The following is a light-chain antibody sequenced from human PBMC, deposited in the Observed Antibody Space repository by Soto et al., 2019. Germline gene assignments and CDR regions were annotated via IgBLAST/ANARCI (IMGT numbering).Light chain of an antibody. CDR3: QQYGSSPGLFT. V-gene: IGKV3-20*01. CDR1: QSVSSTY. Sequence: EIVLTQSPGTLSLSPGERATLSCRASQSVSSTYLAWYQQKPGQAPRLLIYGASSRATGIPDRFSGSGSGTDFTLTISRVEPEDFAVYYCQQYGSSPGLFTFGPGTKVDIK. CDR2: GAS. J-gene: IGKJ3*01.